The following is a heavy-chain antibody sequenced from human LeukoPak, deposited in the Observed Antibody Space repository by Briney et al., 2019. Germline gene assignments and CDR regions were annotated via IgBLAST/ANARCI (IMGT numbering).Heavy chain of an antibody. CDR1: GFTFSSYA. Sequence: PGGSLRLSCAASGFTFSSYAMSWVRQAPGKGLEWVSAISGSGGGTYYADSVKGRFTISRDNSKNTLYLQMNSLRAEDTAVYYCAKDTRYSGSYYFVFDYWGQGTLVTVSS. CDR3: AKDTRYSGSYYFVFDY. D-gene: IGHD1-26*01. V-gene: IGHV3-23*01. J-gene: IGHJ4*02. CDR2: ISGSGGGT.